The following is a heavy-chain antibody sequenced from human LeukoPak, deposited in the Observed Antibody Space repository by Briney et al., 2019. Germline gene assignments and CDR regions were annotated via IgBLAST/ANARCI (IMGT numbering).Heavy chain of an antibody. CDR3: ASDSTPTYYSGTYYFEY. Sequence: ASVKVSCKASGYTFASYYMHWVRQAPGQGLEWMGIINPRGGSTTYAQKFHGRVTLTRDTSPSTVYMELRSLRAEDTAVYCCASDSTPTYYSGTYYFEYWGQGTLVTVSS. V-gene: IGHV1-46*01. CDR1: GYTFASYY. D-gene: IGHD1-26*01. J-gene: IGHJ4*02. CDR2: INPRGGST.